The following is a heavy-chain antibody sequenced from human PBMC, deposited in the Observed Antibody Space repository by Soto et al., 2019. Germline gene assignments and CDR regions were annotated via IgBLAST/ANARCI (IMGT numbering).Heavy chain of an antibody. J-gene: IGHJ6*02. V-gene: IGHV3-7*03. Sequence: DVKLVESGGGLVQPGDSLRLSCEVSGFTFRMYSMSWVRQSPGKGLEWVAKIPQDGVDGHYADSVKGRFIISRDNDKNSLHLQLNNLRAEDTAVYYCARDHLILPAHDFFYGSDVWGRGATVTVSS. CDR3: ARDHLILPAHDFFYGSDV. D-gene: IGHD2-21*02. CDR1: GFTFRMYS. CDR2: IPQDGVDG.